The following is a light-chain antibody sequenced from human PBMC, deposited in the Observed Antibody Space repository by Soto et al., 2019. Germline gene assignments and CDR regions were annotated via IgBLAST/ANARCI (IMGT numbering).Light chain of an antibody. CDR2: EDN. J-gene: IGLJ3*02. CDR3: QSYDSSNPYWV. Sequence: NFMLTQPHSVSESPGKTVTISCTRSSGSIASNYVQWYQQRPGSSPTTVIYEDNQRPSGVPDRFSGSIDSSSNSASLTTSGLKTEDEADYYCQSYDSSNPYWVFGGGTKLTVL. V-gene: IGLV6-57*01. CDR1: SGSIASNY.